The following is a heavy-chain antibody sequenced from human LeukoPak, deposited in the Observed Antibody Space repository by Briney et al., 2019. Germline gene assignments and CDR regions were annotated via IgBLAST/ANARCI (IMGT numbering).Heavy chain of an antibody. CDR2: INRGGNEV. Sequence: GESLKISCAPSGFTFSDYWMTWVRQVPGKGLEWVANINRGGNEVHYVDSVKGRFTISRDNAKNSLYLQLDSLRVEDTAVYYCARVGTWELQRVFDYWGQGTLVTVSS. V-gene: IGHV3-7*01. CDR3: ARVGTWELQRVFDY. J-gene: IGHJ4*02. D-gene: IGHD1-26*01. CDR1: GFTFSDYW.